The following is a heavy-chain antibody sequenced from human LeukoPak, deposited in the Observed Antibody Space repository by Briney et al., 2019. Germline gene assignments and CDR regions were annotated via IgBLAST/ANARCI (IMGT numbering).Heavy chain of an antibody. J-gene: IGHJ3*02. CDR3: ASYSNYVPDALDI. CDR2: INPSGGNT. V-gene: IGHV1-46*01. D-gene: IGHD4-11*01. Sequence: ASVKVSCKASGYTLTNYYMHWVRQAPGQGLEWMGLINPSGGNTTYAQKFQGRVTMTEDTSTDTAYMELSSLRSEDTAVYYCASYSNYVPDALDIWGQGTMVTVSS. CDR1: GYTLTNYY.